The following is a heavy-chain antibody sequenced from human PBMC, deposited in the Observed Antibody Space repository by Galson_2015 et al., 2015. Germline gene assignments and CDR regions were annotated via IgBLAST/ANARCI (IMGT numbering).Heavy chain of an antibody. J-gene: IGHJ4*02. CDR2: IYYSGST. V-gene: IGHV4-59*01. CDR3: ARDLGGDYDY. D-gene: IGHD4-17*01. Sequence: SEPLSLTCTVSGGSISSYYWSWIRQPPGKGLEWIGYIYYSGSTNYNPSLKSRVTISVDTSKNQFSLKLSSVTAADTAVYYCARDLGGDYDYWGQGTLVTVSS. CDR1: GGSISSYY.